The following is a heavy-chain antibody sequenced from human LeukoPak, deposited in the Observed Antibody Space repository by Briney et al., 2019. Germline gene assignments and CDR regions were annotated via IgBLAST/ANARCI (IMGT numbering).Heavy chain of an antibody. CDR1: GYTFTSYG. J-gene: IGHJ4*02. Sequence: ASVKVSCKASGYTFTSYGITWVRQAPGQGLEWMGWISVYNGNTNYAQKLQGRVTMTTDTSTSAAYMELRSLRSDDTAVYYCARDLNRYYYDSSGCLDYWGQGTLVTVSS. V-gene: IGHV1-18*01. D-gene: IGHD3-22*01. CDR3: ARDLNRYYYDSSGCLDY. CDR2: ISVYNGNT.